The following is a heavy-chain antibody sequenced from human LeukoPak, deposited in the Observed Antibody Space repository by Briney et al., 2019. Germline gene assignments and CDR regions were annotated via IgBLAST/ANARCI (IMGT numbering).Heavy chain of an antibody. V-gene: IGHV3-74*01. CDR1: GFTFSSYW. CDR3: ASSTQISKYADY. CDR2: INSDGSIT. D-gene: IGHD2-2*01. Sequence: QPGGSLRLSCAASGFTFSSYWMHWVRQAPGKGLVWVSRINSDGSITTYADSVRGRFTISRDNAKSTLCLQMSSLRAEDTAVYYCASSTQISKYADYWGQGALVTVSS. J-gene: IGHJ4*02.